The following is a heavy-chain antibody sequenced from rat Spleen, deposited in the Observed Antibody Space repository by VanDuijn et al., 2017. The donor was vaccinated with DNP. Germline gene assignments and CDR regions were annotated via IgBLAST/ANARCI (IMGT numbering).Heavy chain of an antibody. J-gene: IGHJ1*01. D-gene: IGHD1-6*01. CDR3: TRKYTTDYYWYFDF. Sequence: EVQLVESGGGLVQPGRSLKLSCVASGFTFNNYWMTWIRQAPGKGLEWIASITNTGGSTYYFDSVKGRFTISRDNAESTLYLQMNSLGSEDTATYYCTRKYTTDYYWYFDFWGPGTMVTVSS. V-gene: IGHV5-31*01. CDR2: ITNTGGST. CDR1: GFTFNNYW.